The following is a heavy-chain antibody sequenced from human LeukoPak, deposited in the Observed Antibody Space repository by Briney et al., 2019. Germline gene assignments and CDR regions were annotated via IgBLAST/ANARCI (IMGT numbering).Heavy chain of an antibody. J-gene: IGHJ4*02. CDR1: GYTFTGYY. D-gene: IGHD1-26*01. CDR3: ARDGARIVGATVPGDY. CDR2: INPNSGGT. V-gene: IGHV1-2*02. Sequence: ASVKVSCKXSGYTFTGYYMHWVRQAPGQGLEWMGWINPNSGGTNYSQKFQGRVTMTRDTSISTAYMELSRLRSDDTAVYYCARDGARIVGATVPGDYWGQGTLVTVSS.